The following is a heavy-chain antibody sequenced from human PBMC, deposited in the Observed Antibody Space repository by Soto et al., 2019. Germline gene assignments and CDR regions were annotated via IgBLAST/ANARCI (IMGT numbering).Heavy chain of an antibody. J-gene: IGHJ5*02. CDR1: GGSISSSNW. CDR2: IYHSGST. CDR3: ARVAPSSTTVTIRATYNWFDP. V-gene: IGHV4-4*02. Sequence: SETLSLTCAVSGGSISSSNWWSWARQPPGKGLEWIGEIYHSGSTNYNPSLKSRVTISVDKSKNQFSLKLSSVTAADTAVYYCARVAPSSTTVTIRATYNWFDPWGQGTLVTVSS. D-gene: IGHD4-17*01.